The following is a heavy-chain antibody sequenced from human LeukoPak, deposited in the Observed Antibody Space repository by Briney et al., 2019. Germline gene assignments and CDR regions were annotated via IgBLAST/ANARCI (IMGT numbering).Heavy chain of an antibody. V-gene: IGHV1-2*02. D-gene: IGHD6-19*01. CDR1: GYTFTDYY. CDR3: ARQGWDEGTFDY. J-gene: IGHJ4*02. CDR2: INPNGGNT. Sequence: GASVKVSCKASGYTFTDYYMHWVRHAPGQGLEWMAWINPNGGNTNYAQKLQGRVTMTTDTSTSTAYMELRSLRSDDTAVYYCARQGWDEGTFDYWGQGTLVTVSS.